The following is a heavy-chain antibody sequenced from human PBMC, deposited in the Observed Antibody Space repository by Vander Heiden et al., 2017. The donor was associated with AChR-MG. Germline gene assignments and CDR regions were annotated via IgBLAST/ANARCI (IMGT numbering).Heavy chain of an antibody. D-gene: IGHD3-22*01. CDR2: IYPGDSDT. J-gene: IGHJ3*02. CDR1: GYSFTSYW. Sequence: EVQLVQSGAEVKKPGESLKISCKGSGYSFTSYWIGWVRQMPGKGLEWMGIIYPGDSDTRYSPSFQGQVTISADKSISTAYLKWSSMKASETAMYYCAIAYYDDSSGEGAFDIWGQGTMVTVSS. CDR3: AIAYYDDSSGEGAFDI. V-gene: IGHV5-51*03.